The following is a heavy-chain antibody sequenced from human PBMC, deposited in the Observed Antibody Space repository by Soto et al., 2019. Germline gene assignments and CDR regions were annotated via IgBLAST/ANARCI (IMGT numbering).Heavy chain of an antibody. V-gene: IGHV3-15*01. J-gene: IGHJ4*02. CDR2: IKSKTDGGTT. Sequence: GGSLRLSCAASGFTFSNAWMSWVRQAPGKGLEWIGRIKSKTDGGTTDYAAPVKGRFTISRDDSKDTLYLQMNSLKTEDTAVYYCTTRITIFGVVIANYWGQGTLVTVSS. CDR3: TTRITIFGVVIANY. D-gene: IGHD3-3*01. CDR1: GFTFSNAW.